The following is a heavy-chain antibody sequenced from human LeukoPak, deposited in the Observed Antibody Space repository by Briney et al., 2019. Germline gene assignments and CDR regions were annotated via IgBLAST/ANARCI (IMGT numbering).Heavy chain of an antibody. J-gene: IGHJ4*02. Sequence: PGGSLRFSCAASGFTFSSYSMNWVRQAPGKGLEWVSSISSSSSYIYYADSVKGRFTISRDNAKNSLFLQMSSLTAEDTAVYYCARDQYDSSGYYRDYWGQGTLVTVSS. D-gene: IGHD3-22*01. V-gene: IGHV3-21*04. CDR3: ARDQYDSSGYYRDY. CDR2: ISSSSSYI. CDR1: GFTFSSYS.